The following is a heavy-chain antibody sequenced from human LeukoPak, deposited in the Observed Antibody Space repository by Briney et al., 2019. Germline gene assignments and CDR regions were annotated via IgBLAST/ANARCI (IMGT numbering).Heavy chain of an antibody. CDR3: ARHDSSGYSDLEYYFDY. CDR1: GYSFTSYW. Sequence: GESLKISCKGSGYSFTSYWIGWVRQMPGKGLEWMGISYPGDSDTRYSPSFQGQVTTSADKSISTAYLQWSSLKASDTAMYYCARHDSSGYSDLEYYFDYWGQGTLVTVSS. CDR2: SYPGDSDT. D-gene: IGHD3-22*01. J-gene: IGHJ4*02. V-gene: IGHV5-51*01.